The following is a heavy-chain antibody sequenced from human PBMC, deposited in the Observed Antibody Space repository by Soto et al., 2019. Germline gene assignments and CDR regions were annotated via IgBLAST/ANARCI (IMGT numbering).Heavy chain of an antibody. Sequence: GGSLRLSCAASGFTFSNAWMSWVRQAPGKGLEWVGRIKSKTDGGTTDYAAPVKGRFTISRDDSKNTLYLLMNSLKTEDTAVYYCTTDFLRYFDWLLSIFDYWGQGTLVTVSS. J-gene: IGHJ4*02. V-gene: IGHV3-15*01. CDR3: TTDFLRYFDWLLSIFDY. D-gene: IGHD3-9*01. CDR1: GFTFSNAW. CDR2: IKSKTDGGTT.